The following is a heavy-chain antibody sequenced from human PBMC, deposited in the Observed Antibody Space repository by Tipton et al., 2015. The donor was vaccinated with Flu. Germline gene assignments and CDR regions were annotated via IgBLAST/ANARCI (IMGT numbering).Heavy chain of an antibody. CDR1: GFTFSSYD. D-gene: IGHD3-22*01. J-gene: IGHJ3*02. Sequence: SLRLSCAASGFTFSSYDMHWVRQATGKGLEWVSAIGTAGDTYYPGSVKGRFTISRENAKNSLYLQMNSLRAGDTAVYYCARGSGYPKRNAFDIWGQGTMVTVSP. CDR2: IGTAGDT. CDR3: ARGSGYPKRNAFDI. V-gene: IGHV3-13*01.